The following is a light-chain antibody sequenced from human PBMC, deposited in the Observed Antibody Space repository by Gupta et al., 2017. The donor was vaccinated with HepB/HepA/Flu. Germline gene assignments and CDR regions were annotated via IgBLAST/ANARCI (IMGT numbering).Light chain of an antibody. Sequence: DIVMTQSPDSLAVSLGERATINCKSSQSVLYSSNNKNYLAWYQHKPGQPPKLLIYWASTRESGVPDRFSGSGSGTDFTLTISSLQAEDVAVYYCQQYDSHPRTFGEGTKVEIK. J-gene: IGKJ4*02. V-gene: IGKV4-1*01. CDR3: QQYDSHPRT. CDR1: QSVLYSSNNKNY. CDR2: WAS.